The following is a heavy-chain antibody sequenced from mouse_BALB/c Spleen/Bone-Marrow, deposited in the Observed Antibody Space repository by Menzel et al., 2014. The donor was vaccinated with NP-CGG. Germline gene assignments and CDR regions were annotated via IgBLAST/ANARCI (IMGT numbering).Heavy chain of an antibody. V-gene: IGHV1-7*01. Sequence: QVQLQQSGPELAKPGASVKMSCKASGYTITDTWIHWIKQRPGQGLEWIGYINPSTGYAEYNQNFKDKATLTVDKSSSTAYMQLSSLTSEDSAVYYCARDYWGQGTTLTVSS. CDR2: INPSTGYA. CDR3: ARDY. CDR1: GYTITDTW. J-gene: IGHJ2*01.